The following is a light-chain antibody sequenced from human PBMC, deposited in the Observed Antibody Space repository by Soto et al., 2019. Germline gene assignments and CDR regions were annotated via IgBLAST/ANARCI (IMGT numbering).Light chain of an antibody. CDR3: QQFVGYGYT. CDR2: GGS. CDR1: QSVSSSY. V-gene: IGKV3-20*01. Sequence: EIVLTQSPGTLSLSPGQRATLSCRASQSVSSSYQAWYQVKPGQAPRLVIYGGSSRATGIPDRFSGGGSGTDFTLTISRLEPEDVAVYFCQQFVGYGYTFGQGTKLEI. J-gene: IGKJ2*01.